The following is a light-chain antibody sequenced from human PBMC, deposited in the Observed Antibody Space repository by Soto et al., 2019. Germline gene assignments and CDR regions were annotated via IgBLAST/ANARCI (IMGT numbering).Light chain of an antibody. CDR2: DAS. CDR3: QQRSNWPPIT. Sequence: EIVLTQSPATLSLSPGERATRSCRASQSVSSYLAWYQQKPGQAPRLLIYDASNRATGIPARFSGSGSGTDFTLTISSLEPEDFAVYYCQQRSNWPPITFGQGIRLEIK. CDR1: QSVSSY. V-gene: IGKV3-11*01. J-gene: IGKJ5*01.